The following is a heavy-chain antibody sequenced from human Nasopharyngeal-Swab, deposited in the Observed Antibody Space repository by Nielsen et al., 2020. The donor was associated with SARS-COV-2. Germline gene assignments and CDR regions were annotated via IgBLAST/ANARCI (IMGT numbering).Heavy chain of an antibody. Sequence: ASVKVSCKASGYTFTSYGISWVRQAPRQGLEWMGWISAYNDNTNYAQKLQGRVTMTTDTSTSTAYMELRSLRSDDTAVYYCARVSNVEYSSMTYYYYGMDVWGQGTTVTVSS. D-gene: IGHD6-6*01. J-gene: IGHJ6*02. CDR3: ARVSNVEYSSMTYYYYGMDV. CDR1: GYTFTSYG. V-gene: IGHV1-18*04. CDR2: ISAYNDNT.